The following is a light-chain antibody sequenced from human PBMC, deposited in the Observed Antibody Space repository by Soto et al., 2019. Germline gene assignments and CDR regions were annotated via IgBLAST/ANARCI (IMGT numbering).Light chain of an antibody. CDR2: DAS. CDR3: QQRSNWPIT. CDR1: QSVSSY. J-gene: IGKJ5*01. Sequence: EIVLTQSPATLSLSPGERATLPCRASQSVSSYLAWYQQKPGQAPRLLIYDASNRATGIPPRFSGSGSGTDFTLTISSLKPEDFAVYYCQQRSNWPITFGQGTRLEIK. V-gene: IGKV3-11*01.